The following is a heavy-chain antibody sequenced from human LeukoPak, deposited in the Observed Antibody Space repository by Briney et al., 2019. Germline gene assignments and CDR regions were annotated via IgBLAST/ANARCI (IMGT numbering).Heavy chain of an antibody. D-gene: IGHD2-2*01. CDR2: INAGNGNT. V-gene: IGHV1-3*01. CDR1: GYTFTSYA. Sequence: ASVKVSCKASGYTFTSYAMHWVRQAPGQRLEWMGWINAGNGNTKYSQKFQGRVTITRDTSASTAYMELSSLRSEDTAVYYCARDGVVVPAAMLDYYYGMDVWGQGTTVTVSS. J-gene: IGHJ6*02. CDR3: ARDGVVVPAAMLDYYYGMDV.